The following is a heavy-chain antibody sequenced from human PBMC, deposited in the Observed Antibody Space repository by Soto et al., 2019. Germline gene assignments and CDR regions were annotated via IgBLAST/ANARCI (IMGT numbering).Heavy chain of an antibody. V-gene: IGHV4-34*01. CDR3: ARPREILRFLEWLLCYYYGMDV. CDR1: GGSFSGYY. J-gene: IGHJ6*02. Sequence: PSETLSLTCAVYGGSFSGYYWSWIRQPPGKGLEWIGEINHSGSTNYNPSLKSRVTISVDTSKNQFSLKLSSVTAADTAVYYCARPREILRFLEWLLCYYYGMDVWGQGTTVTVPS. D-gene: IGHD3-3*01. CDR2: INHSGST.